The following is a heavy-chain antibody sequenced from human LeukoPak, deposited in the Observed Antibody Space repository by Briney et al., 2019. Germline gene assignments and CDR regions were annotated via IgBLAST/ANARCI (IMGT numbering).Heavy chain of an antibody. CDR2: IYMSGGT. J-gene: IGHJ5*02. CDR1: GGSIRSGNYY. V-gene: IGHV4-61*02. Sequence: SETLSLTCTVSGGSIRSGNYYWSWIRQPAGMGVEWIGRIYMSGGTDYNPSLKRRLTISIDTSKNQFYLRLSSVTAADTAVYYCARVRRNSGNKYFDPWGQGTRVTASS. D-gene: IGHD5-12*01. CDR3: ARVRRNSGNKYFDP.